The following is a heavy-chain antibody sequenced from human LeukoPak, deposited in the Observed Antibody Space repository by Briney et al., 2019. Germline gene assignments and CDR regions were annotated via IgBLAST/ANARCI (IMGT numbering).Heavy chain of an antibody. CDR3: ARDKDVWGSYRYPYYFDY. CDR1: GFTFSSYS. Sequence: GGSLRLSCAASGFTFSSYSMNWVRQTPGKGLEWVSSISSSSSYIYYADSVKGRFTISRDNAKNSLYLQMNSLRAEDTAVYYCARDKDVWGSYRYPYYFDYWGQGTLVTVSS. V-gene: IGHV3-21*01. J-gene: IGHJ4*02. D-gene: IGHD3-16*02. CDR2: ISSSSSYI.